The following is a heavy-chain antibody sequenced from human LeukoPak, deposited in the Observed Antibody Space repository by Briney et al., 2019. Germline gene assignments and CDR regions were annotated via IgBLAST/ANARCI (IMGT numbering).Heavy chain of an antibody. J-gene: IGHJ4*02. CDR1: GFTFSSHW. V-gene: IGHV3-74*01. CDR3: AKVSGRGYFDSSGYYSPYFDY. Sequence: GGSLRLSCAASGFTFSSHWMHWVRQAPGKGLVWVSRIKDDGSHTNYADSVKGRFTISRDNAKNTLSLQMNSLRAEDTAVYYCAKVSGRGYFDSSGYYSPYFDYWGQGTLVAVSS. CDR2: IKDDGSHT. D-gene: IGHD3-22*01.